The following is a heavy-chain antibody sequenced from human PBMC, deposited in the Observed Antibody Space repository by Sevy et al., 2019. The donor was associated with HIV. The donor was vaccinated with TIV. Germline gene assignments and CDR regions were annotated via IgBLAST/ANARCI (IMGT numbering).Heavy chain of an antibody. Sequence: GGSLRLSCAASGFTFSSYSMNWVRQAPGKGLEWVSSISGISNYIYYADSMKGRFTVSRDNARNSLYLQMNSLRAKDTAVYYCARNNCRITNCYMGDVFDIWGQGTMVTVSS. CDR2: ISGISNYI. J-gene: IGHJ3*02. CDR1: GFTFSSYS. V-gene: IGHV3-21*06. D-gene: IGHD2-2*02. CDR3: ARNNCRITNCYMGDVFDI.